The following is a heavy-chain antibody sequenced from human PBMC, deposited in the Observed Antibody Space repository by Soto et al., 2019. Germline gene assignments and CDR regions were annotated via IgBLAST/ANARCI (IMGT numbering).Heavy chain of an antibody. J-gene: IGHJ4*02. CDR1: GYTFTHYG. CDR2: INAYVGET. CDR3: ARGDGDTLDY. V-gene: IGHV1-18*01. Sequence: QVQLVQSGAEVKKPGASVKVSCKASGYTFTHYGITWVRQAPGQGLEWTGWINAYVGETKGAQKYQGRITVTMDTSTNTAYLELRSLRSDGTAVYYCARGDGDTLDYWGQGTLVRVSA.